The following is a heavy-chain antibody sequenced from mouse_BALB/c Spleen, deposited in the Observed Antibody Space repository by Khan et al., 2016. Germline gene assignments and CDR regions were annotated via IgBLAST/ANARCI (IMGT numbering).Heavy chain of an antibody. CDR3: SREGYGNSYAMDY. CDR1: GHTITDHA. J-gene: IGHJ4*01. D-gene: IGHD2-10*02. CDR2: LTTYHGDA. V-gene: IGHV1S137*01. Sequence: VQLQESGAELERPGVSVKISCKGTGHTITDHAMPCAQQSHAKSLERIGVLTTYHGDASYNQKLKGKATMTVAKPSSTASMELARLTSEAAVTHYCSREGYGNSYAMDYWGQGTSVTVSS.